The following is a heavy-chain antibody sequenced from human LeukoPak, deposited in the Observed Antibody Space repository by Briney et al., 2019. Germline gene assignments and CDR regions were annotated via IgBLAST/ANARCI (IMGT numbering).Heavy chain of an antibody. Sequence: GASVKVSCKASGYIFISYAMHWVRQAPGQRLEWMGWIDAGNGNTKYSQKFQGRVTITRDTSASTVYMELNSLRSEDTAVYYCARHRPRHGDTADYWGQGTLVTVSS. CDR1: GYIFISYA. CDR3: ARHRPRHGDTADY. CDR2: IDAGNGNT. V-gene: IGHV1-3*01. J-gene: IGHJ4*02. D-gene: IGHD5-18*01.